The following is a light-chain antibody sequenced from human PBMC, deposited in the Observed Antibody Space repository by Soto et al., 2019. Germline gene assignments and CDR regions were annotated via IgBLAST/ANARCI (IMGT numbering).Light chain of an antibody. J-gene: IGKJ1*01. V-gene: IGKV3-15*01. Sequence: EIVVTQSPATLSVSPGEGVTLSCRASEYVSSSFAWYQQRPGQAPSLLIYDTSTRATGVPSRFSGRGSGTECTLTISSLQSEHFAIYYCQQYIQWPPGTFGQGTTVEI. CDR1: EYVSSS. CDR3: QQYIQWPPGT. CDR2: DTS.